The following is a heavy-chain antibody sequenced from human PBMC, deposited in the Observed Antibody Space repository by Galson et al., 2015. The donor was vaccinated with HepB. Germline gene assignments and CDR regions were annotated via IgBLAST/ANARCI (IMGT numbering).Heavy chain of an antibody. CDR3: AGDRKGGYGPFDY. J-gene: IGHJ4*02. D-gene: IGHD5-12*01. Sequence: LRLSCAGSKFTFGDYTMGWFRQAPGKGLEWVGSIRSKAHGGTTEYVASVKGRFTISRHDSKSVAYLQMNGLTTEDTAMYYCAGDRKGGYGPFDYWGQGTLVTVSS. CDR2: IRSKAHGGTT. CDR1: KFTFGDYT. V-gene: IGHV3-49*03.